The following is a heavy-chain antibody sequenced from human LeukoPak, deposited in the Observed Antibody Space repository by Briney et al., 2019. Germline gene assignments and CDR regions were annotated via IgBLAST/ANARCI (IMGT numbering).Heavy chain of an antibody. Sequence: ASVKVSCKASGYTFTSYDINWVRQATGQGLEWMGGIIPIFGTANYAQKFQGRVTITADESTSTAYMELSSLRSEDTAVYYCARAELASYYYYYYGMDVWGQGTTVTVSS. CDR1: GYTFTSYD. J-gene: IGHJ6*02. D-gene: IGHD2-2*01. CDR2: IIPIFGTA. CDR3: ARAELASYYYYYYGMDV. V-gene: IGHV1-69*13.